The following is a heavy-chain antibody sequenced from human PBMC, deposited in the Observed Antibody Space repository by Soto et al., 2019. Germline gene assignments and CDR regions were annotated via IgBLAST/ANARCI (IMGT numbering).Heavy chain of an antibody. CDR3: ARAGLPSTLQITWFDP. CDR2: IIPIFGST. J-gene: IGHJ5*02. D-gene: IGHD2-2*02. V-gene: IGHV1-69*06. Sequence: SVKVSCKASGGTFGTYAIGWVRQAPGQGLEWMGGIIPIFGSTKYAQRFQGRVTITADKSTSTAYMELSSLRSEDTAVYYCARAGLPSTLQITWFDPWGLGTLVTVSS. CDR1: GGTFGTYA.